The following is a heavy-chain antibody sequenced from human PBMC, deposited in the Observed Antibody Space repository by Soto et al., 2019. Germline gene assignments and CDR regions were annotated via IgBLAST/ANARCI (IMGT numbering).Heavy chain of an antibody. J-gene: IGHJ5*02. V-gene: IGHV1-69*02. CDR2: IIPNLGIA. CDR1: GGTFSSYT. Sequence: SVKVSCKASGGTFSSYTISWVRQAPGQGLEWMGRIIPNLGIANYAQKFQGRVTITADKSTSTAYMELSSLRSEDTAVYYCARGDCGGDCYDFDPWGQGTLVTVSS. CDR3: ARGDCGGDCYDFDP. D-gene: IGHD2-21*01.